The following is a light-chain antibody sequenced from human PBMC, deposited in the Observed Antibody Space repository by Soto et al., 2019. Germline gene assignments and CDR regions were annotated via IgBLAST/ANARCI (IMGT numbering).Light chain of an antibody. CDR1: QSVSID. CDR3: QQRSNWPLP. Sequence: EIVLTQSPATLSLSPGERATLSCRASQSVSIDLACYQQKPGQAPRLLIYNSSNMATVIPSRFSCSGFVKDFILTIRSIEPEDSVVYYCQQRSNWPLPFGGGTKVEIK. V-gene: IGKV3-11*01. CDR2: NSS. J-gene: IGKJ4*02.